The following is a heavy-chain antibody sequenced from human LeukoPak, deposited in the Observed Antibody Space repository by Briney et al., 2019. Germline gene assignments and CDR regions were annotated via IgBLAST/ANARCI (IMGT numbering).Heavy chain of an antibody. V-gene: IGHV4-31*03. D-gene: IGHD6-13*01. CDR3: ARERESIAAAGTFDY. CDR2: IYYSGST. J-gene: IGHJ4*02. Sequence: SETLSLTCTVSGGSISSGGYYWSWIRQHPGKGLEWIGYIYYSGSTYYNPSLKSRVTISVDTSKNQFSLKPSSVTAADTAVYYCARERESIAAAGTFDYWGQGTLVTVSS. CDR1: GGSISSGGYY.